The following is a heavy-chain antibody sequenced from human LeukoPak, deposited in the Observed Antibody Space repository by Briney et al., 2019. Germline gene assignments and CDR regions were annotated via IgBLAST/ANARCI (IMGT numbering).Heavy chain of an antibody. CDR1: GGSISDSSFY. V-gene: IGHV4-39*01. D-gene: IGHD6-13*01. CDR3: ARCLATGCRVSFDY. Sequence: PSETLSLTCTVSGGSISDSSFYWGWIRQPPGKGLEWIGSVHSSGNTNYAPSLNSRVTLSVDTSKNQFSLNLSSVTAADTAVYYCARCLATGCRVSFDYWGQGTLVTVSS. J-gene: IGHJ4*02. CDR2: VHSSGNT.